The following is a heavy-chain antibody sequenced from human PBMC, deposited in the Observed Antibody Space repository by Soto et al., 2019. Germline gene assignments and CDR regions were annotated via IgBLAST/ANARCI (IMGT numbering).Heavy chain of an antibody. CDR1: GFTFSSYG. CDR2: IWYDGSNK. Sequence: SLRLSCAASGFTFSSYGMHWVRQAPGKGLEWGAVIWYDGSNKYYADCVKGRFTISRDNSKNTLYLQMNSLRAEDTAVYYCAREPAYYDFWSGPAHYYYYYGMDVWGQGATVTVSS. J-gene: IGHJ6*02. V-gene: IGHV3-33*01. CDR3: AREPAYYDFWSGPAHYYYYYGMDV. D-gene: IGHD3-3*01.